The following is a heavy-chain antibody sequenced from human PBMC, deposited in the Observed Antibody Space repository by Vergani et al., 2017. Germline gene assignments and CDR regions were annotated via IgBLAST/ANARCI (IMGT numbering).Heavy chain of an antibody. D-gene: IGHD3-22*01. Sequence: EVQLVESGGGLVQPGRSLRLSCAASGFTFDDYAMHWVRQAPGKGLEWVSGISWNSGAVDYADSVRGRFTISRDNAKNSLFLEMNSLRFEDTAVYYCTTDVYYDSSGYGVYWGQGTLVTVSS. J-gene: IGHJ4*02. CDR1: GFTFDDYA. CDR3: TTDVYYDSSGYGVY. V-gene: IGHV3-9*01. CDR2: ISWNSGAV.